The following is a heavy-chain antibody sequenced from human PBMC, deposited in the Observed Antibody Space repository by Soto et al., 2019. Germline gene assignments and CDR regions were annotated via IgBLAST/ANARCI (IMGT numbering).Heavy chain of an antibody. Sequence: HSSTTSDFNIVNHIMHWVSQAPVRGLEWVAVISYDGSNTYYADSVKGRFTISRDNSKNTLYLQMNSLRSEDTAMFYCARRDGAYSSSWYYFDFCGQGTPVT. CDR2: ISYDGSNT. CDR1: DFNIVNHI. D-gene: IGHD6-13*01. J-gene: IGHJ4*02. V-gene: IGHV3-30-3*01. CDR3: ARRDGAYSSSWYYFDF.